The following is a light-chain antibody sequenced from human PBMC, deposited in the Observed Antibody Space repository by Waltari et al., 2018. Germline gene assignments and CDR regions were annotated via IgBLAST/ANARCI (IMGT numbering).Light chain of an antibody. CDR3: QHYKNLPVS. CDR1: QSVSIY. CDR2: HTS. V-gene: IGKV3-20*01. J-gene: IGKJ1*01. Sequence: IVLTQSPGTLSLSPGERATLSCRASQSVSIYLAWYQQKPGQAPRLLIYHTSTRATGIPDGFSGSGSGTDFSLTISGLEPEDFAVYYCQHYKNLPVSFGQGTRVEIK.